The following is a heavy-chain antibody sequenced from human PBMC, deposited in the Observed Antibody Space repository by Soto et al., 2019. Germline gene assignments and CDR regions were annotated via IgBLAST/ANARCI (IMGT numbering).Heavy chain of an antibody. CDR1: GFTFSSYG. J-gene: IGHJ4*02. Sequence: GGSLRLSCAASGFTFSSYGMHWVRQAPGKGLEWVAVIWYDGSNKYYADSVKGRFTISRDNSKNTLYLQMNSLRAEDTAVYYCARAQGDPRFSSFDYWGQGTLVTVSS. CDR3: ARAQGDPRFSSFDY. D-gene: IGHD3-16*01. CDR2: IWYDGSNK. V-gene: IGHV3-33*01.